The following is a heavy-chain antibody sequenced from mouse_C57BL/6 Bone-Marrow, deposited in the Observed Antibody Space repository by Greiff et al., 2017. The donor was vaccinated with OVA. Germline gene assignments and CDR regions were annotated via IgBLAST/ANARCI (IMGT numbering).Heavy chain of an antibody. D-gene: IGHD1-1*01. J-gene: IGHJ1*03. Sequence: VTLVESGPGLVQPSQSLSITCTVSGFSLTSYGVHWVRQSPGKGLEWLGVIWSGGSTDYNAAFISRLSISKDNSKSQVFFKMNSLQADDTAIYYCATTRIYYYGRAYFDVWGTGTTVTVSS. V-gene: IGHV2-2*01. CDR3: ATTRIYYYGRAYFDV. CDR2: IWSGGST. CDR1: GFSLTSYG.